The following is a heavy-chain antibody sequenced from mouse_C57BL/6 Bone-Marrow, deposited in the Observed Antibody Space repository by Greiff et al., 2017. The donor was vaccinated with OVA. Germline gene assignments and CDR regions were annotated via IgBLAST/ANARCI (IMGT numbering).Heavy chain of an antibody. CDR1: GYTFTSYW. D-gene: IGHD3-3*01. J-gene: IGHJ3*01. CDR2: IDPNSGGT. CDR3: ARELELRWDRAWFAY. V-gene: IGHV1-72*01. Sequence: QVQLKQPGAELVKPGASVKLSCKASGYTFTSYWMHWVKQRPGRGLEWIGRIDPNSGGTKYNEKFKSKATLPVDKPSSTAYMQLSRLTSEDSAVYYCARELELRWDRAWFAYWGQGTLVTVSA.